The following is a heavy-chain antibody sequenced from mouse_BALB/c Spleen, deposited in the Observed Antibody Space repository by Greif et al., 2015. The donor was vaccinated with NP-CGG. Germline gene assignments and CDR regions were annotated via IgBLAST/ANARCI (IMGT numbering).Heavy chain of an antibody. CDR2: IDPANGNT. V-gene: IGHV14-3*02. J-gene: IGHJ1*01. Sequence: EVQLVESGAELVKPGASVKLSCTASGSNIKDTYMHWVKQRPEQGLEWIGRIDPANGNTKYDPKFQGKATITADTSSNTAYLQLSSLTSEDTAVYYCATYHYGWYFDVWGAGTTVTVSS. D-gene: IGHD2-4*01. CDR1: GSNIKDTY. CDR3: ATYHYGWYFDV.